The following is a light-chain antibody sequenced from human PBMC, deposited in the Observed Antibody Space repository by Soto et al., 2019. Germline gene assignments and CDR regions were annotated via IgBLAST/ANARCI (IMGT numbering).Light chain of an antibody. V-gene: IGKV3-20*01. CDR3: QHYENSPIT. CDR2: GAS. CDR1: QSVSSSY. J-gene: IGKJ5*01. Sequence: EIVLTQSPGTLSLSPGERATLSCRASQSVSSSYLAWYQQKPGQAPRLLIYGASSRATRTPDRFSGGGSETDFILTISRVEPEDFAMYYCQHYENSPITFGPGTRLEIK.